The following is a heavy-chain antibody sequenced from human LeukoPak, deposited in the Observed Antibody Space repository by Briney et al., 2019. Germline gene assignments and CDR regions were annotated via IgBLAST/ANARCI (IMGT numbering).Heavy chain of an antibody. J-gene: IGHJ3*02. CDR2: ISWNSGSI. D-gene: IGHD3-9*01. V-gene: IGHV3-9*01. CDR3: AKDILTGSYAFDI. CDR1: GFTFDDYA. Sequence: SGGSLRLSCAASGFTFDDYAMHWVRQAPGKGLEWVSGISWNSGSIGYADSVKGRFTISRDNAKNSLYLQMNSLRAEDTALYYCAKDILTGSYAFDIWGQGTMVTVSS.